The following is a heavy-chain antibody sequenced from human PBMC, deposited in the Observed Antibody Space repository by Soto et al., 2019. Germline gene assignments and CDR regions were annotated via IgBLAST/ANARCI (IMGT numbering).Heavy chain of an antibody. J-gene: IGHJ4*02. CDR3: AKSVLRGYSYGPMDY. CDR2: ISYDGSNK. CDR1: GFTFSSYD. D-gene: IGHD5-18*01. V-gene: IGHV3-30*18. Sequence: QVQLVESGGGVVQPGRSLRLSCAASGFTFSSYDMHWVRQAPGKGLEWVAVISYDGSNKYYADSVKGRFTISRDNSKNTLYLQMNSLRAEDTAVYYCAKSVLRGYSYGPMDYWGQGTLVTVSS.